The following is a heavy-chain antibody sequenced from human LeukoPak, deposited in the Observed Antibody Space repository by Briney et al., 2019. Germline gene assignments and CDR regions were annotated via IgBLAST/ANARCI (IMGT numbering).Heavy chain of an antibody. V-gene: IGHV3-11*06. CDR3: STSFQREFGESARGGFDY. CDR2: IRSSSSYT. Sequence: GGSLRLSCAASGFTFSVYYMGWIRQAPRQGLEWVSYIRSSSSYTNYADSVKGRFTISRDNAKNPLYLQMTSLRTEDRPGYYCSTSFQREFGESARGGFDYWGQGTLVTVSS. CDR1: GFTFSVYY. J-gene: IGHJ4*02. D-gene: IGHD3-10*01.